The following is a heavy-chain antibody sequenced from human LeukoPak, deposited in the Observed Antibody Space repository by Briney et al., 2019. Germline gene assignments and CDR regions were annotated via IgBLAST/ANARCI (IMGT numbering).Heavy chain of an antibody. CDR1: GINFSGYS. Sequence: GGSLRLSCAASGINFSGYSMHWVRQAPGKGLEWVSYISSSSSTIYYADSVKGRFTISRDNAKNSLYLQMNSLRAEDTAVYYCARANTASLPWEDYYYGMDVWGQGTTVTVSS. CDR3: ARANTASLPWEDYYYGMDV. CDR2: ISSSSSTI. J-gene: IGHJ6*02. V-gene: IGHV3-48*01. D-gene: IGHD1-26*01.